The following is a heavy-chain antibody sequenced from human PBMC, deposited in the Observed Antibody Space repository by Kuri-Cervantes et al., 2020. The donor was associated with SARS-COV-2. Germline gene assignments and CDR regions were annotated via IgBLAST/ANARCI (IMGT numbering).Heavy chain of an antibody. V-gene: IGHV1-2*04. CDR2: INPNSGGT. CDR3: ARSTPFRRLLVISQGGAFDI. Sequence: AVKVSCKASRYTFIGYYMHWVRQAPGQGLEWMGWINPNSGGTNYAQKFQGWVTMTRDKSLSTVYMALSRLRSDDTAVYYCARSTPFRRLLVISQGGAFDIWGQGTMVTVSS. D-gene: IGHD3-22*01. J-gene: IGHJ3*02. CDR1: RYTFIGYY.